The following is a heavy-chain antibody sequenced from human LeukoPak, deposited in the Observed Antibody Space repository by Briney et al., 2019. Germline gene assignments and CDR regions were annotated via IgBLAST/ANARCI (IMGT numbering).Heavy chain of an antibody. Sequence: PSETLSLTCAVYGGSFSGYYWSWIRQPPGKGLEWIGEINHSGSTNYNPSLKSRVTISVDTSKNQFSLKLSSVTAADTAVYYCARGGPYYYGSGSYYKLGYWGQGTLVTVYS. CDR2: INHSGST. CDR1: GGSFSGYY. J-gene: IGHJ4*02. V-gene: IGHV4-34*01. D-gene: IGHD3-10*01. CDR3: ARGGPYYYGSGSYYKLGY.